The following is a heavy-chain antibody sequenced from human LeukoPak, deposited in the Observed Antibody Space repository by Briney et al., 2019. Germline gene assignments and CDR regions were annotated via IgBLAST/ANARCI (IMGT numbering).Heavy chain of an antibody. CDR1: GGSISSSSYY. Sequence: PSETLSLTCTVSGGSISSSSYYWGWIRQPPGKGLEWIGSIYYSGSTYYNPSLKSRVTISVDTSKNQFSLKLSSVTAADTAVYYCARHSPRSRYDYVWGSFYRAYYFDYWGQGTLVTVSS. CDR2: IYYSGST. D-gene: IGHD3-16*01. CDR3: ARHSPRSRYDYVWGSFYRAYYFDY. J-gene: IGHJ4*02. V-gene: IGHV4-39*01.